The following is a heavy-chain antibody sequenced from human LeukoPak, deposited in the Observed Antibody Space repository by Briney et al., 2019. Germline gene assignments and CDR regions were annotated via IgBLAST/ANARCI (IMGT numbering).Heavy chain of an antibody. J-gene: IGHJ4*02. CDR1: GFTFRSYD. V-gene: IGHV3-23*01. Sequence: GGSLRLSCAASGFTFRSYDVSWVRQAPGKGLEWVSCVSGSGGSTYYAGSVKGRFNISRDNFKITLYLQMNSLRAEDTSVYYCAKDLDIVATITGNWGQGTLVTVSS. CDR3: AKDLDIVATITGN. D-gene: IGHD5-12*01. CDR2: VSGSGGST.